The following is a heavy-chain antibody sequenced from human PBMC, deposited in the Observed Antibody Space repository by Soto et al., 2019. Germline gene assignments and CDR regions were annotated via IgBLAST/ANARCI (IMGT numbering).Heavy chain of an antibody. CDR3: AKVGGVAGTGYYYYGMDV. CDR1: GFTFSSYA. J-gene: IGHJ6*02. V-gene: IGHV3-23*01. CDR2: ISGSGGST. Sequence: QPGGSLRLSCAASGFTFSSYAMSWVRQAPGKGLEWVSAISGSGGSTYYADSVKGRFTISRDNSKNTLYLQMNSLRAEDTAVYYCAKVGGVAGTGYYYYGMDVWGQGTTVTVSS. D-gene: IGHD6-19*01.